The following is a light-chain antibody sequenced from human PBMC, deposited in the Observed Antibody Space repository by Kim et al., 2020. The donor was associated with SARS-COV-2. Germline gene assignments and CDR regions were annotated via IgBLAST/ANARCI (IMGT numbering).Light chain of an antibody. CDR3: QQYGSSPLT. V-gene: IGKV3-20*01. CDR2: GAS. J-gene: IGKJ4*01. CDR1: QSVSSNY. Sequence: SPGERATVSCRASQSVSSNYLAWYQQKPGQAPRLLIYGASSRATGIPDRFSGSGSETDFTLTISRLEPEDFAVYYCQQYGSSPLTFGGGTKVDIK.